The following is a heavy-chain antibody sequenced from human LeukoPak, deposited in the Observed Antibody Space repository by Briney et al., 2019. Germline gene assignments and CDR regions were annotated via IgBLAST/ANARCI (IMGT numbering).Heavy chain of an antibody. V-gene: IGHV4-4*07. CDR2: IYTSENT. CDR1: GGYIGSYY. D-gene: IGHD4-17*01. Sequence: PSETLSLTCTVSGGYIGSYYWSWIRQPAGKGLEWIGRIYTSENTDYNPSIKSRVTMSVDMSTSQFSLRLTSVTAADTAVYYCAREGDYGDYSKSFYYMDVWGKGTTVTVSS. J-gene: IGHJ6*03. CDR3: AREGDYGDYSKSFYYMDV.